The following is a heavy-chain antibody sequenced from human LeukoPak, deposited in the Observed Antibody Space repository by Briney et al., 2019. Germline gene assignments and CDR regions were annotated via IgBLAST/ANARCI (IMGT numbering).Heavy chain of an antibody. Sequence: GGSLRLSCAASGFTFSNYWMSWVRQPPGKGLEWVANIKHDGSEKYCVDSVEGRFTISRDNAKNSLHLQMNSLRAEDTAVYYCARLGTAEGTLEDYWGQGTLVTVSS. V-gene: IGHV3-7*01. CDR1: GFTFSNYW. J-gene: IGHJ4*02. CDR3: ARLGTAEGTLEDY. D-gene: IGHD6-13*01. CDR2: IKHDGSEK.